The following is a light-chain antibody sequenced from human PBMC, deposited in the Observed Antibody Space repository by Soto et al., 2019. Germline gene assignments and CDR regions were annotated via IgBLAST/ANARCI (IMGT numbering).Light chain of an antibody. Sequence: DIQMTQSPSSLSESVGDRVTITCRTSQDISNYLAWYQQKPGKVPKIVIYAASTLQSGVPSRFSGSGSGTYFTLTISSLQTEDVATYYCQKYNSAPYTFGHGTKVEIK. V-gene: IGKV1-27*01. CDR1: QDISNY. J-gene: IGKJ2*01. CDR2: AAS. CDR3: QKYNSAPYT.